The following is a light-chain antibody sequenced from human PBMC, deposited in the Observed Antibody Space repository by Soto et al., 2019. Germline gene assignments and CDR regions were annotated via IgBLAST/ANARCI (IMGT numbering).Light chain of an antibody. CDR2: EVS. J-gene: IGLJ1*01. CDR3: SSYTSGTTPLV. Sequence: QSVLTQAAAVSGCPGQSITISCTGTSGDVGGYIYVSWYQQHPGKAPKLMIYEVSYRPSGVSNRFSGSKSGNTASLTISGLQAEDEADYYCSSYTSGTTPLVFGTGTKVTVL. V-gene: IGLV2-14*01. CDR1: SGDVGGYIY.